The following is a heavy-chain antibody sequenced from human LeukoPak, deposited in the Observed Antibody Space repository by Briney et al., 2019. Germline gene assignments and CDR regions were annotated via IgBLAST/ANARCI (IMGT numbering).Heavy chain of an antibody. V-gene: IGHV1-69*13. CDR1: GGTFSSYA. J-gene: IGHJ4*02. D-gene: IGHD3-22*01. CDR3: ARGWDSSGQIPFFY. Sequence: ASVKVSCKASGGTFSSYATSWVRQAPGQGLEWMGGIIPIFGTANYAQKFQGRVTITADESTSTAYMELSSLRSEDTAVYYCARGWDSSGQIPFFYWGQGTLVTVSS. CDR2: IIPIFGTA.